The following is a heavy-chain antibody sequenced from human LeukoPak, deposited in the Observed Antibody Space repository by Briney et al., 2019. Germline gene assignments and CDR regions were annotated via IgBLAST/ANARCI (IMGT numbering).Heavy chain of an antibody. J-gene: IGHJ4*02. CDR3: ARGLGYCSGGSCYSFDY. V-gene: IGHV4-34*01. Sequence: SETLSLTCAVYGGALSGYYWSRIRQPPGKGLEWIGGNNHSGSTNYNPSLKSRVTISVDTSKNQFSLKLSSVTAADTAVYYCARGLGYCSGGSCYSFDYWGQGTLVTVSS. D-gene: IGHD2-15*01. CDR2: NNHSGST. CDR1: GGALSGYY.